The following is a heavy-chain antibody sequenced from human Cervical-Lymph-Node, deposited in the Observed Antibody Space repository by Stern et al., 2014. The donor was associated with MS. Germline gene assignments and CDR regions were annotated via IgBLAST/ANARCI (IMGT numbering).Heavy chain of an antibody. V-gene: IGHV3-7*01. CDR2: IKRDGSET. CDR3: TRFLQSGWSDLFDS. Sequence: EVQLLESGGGLVQPGGSQRLSCVASGSTFSTSWMSWVRQAPGKGLEWVAHIKRDGSETYYLDSVKGRFTISRDNAKSSLYLEMNSLRAEDTAVYYCTRFLQSGWSDLFDSWGRGTLVTVSS. D-gene: IGHD6-19*01. J-gene: IGHJ5*01. CDR1: GSTFSTSW.